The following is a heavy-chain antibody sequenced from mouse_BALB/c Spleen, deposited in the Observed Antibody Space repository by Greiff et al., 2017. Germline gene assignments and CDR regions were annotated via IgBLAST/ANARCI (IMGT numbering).Heavy chain of an antibody. V-gene: IGHV5-17*02. Sequence: EVMLVESGGGLVQPGGSRKLSCAASGFTFSSFGMHWVRQAPEKGLEWVAYISSGSSTIYYADTVKGRYTISRDNPKNTLFLQMTSLRSEDTAMYYCARSSGPNYYGSSSWFAYWGQGTLVTVSA. CDR1: GFTFSSFG. J-gene: IGHJ3*01. CDR3: ARSSGPNYYGSSSWFAY. CDR2: ISSGSSTI. D-gene: IGHD1-1*01.